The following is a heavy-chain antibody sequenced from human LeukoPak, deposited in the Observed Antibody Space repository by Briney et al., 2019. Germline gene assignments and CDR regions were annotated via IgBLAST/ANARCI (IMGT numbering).Heavy chain of an antibody. V-gene: IGHV3-30-3*01. CDR2: ISYDGSNK. CDR3: ARAPLTGSLRVFDY. D-gene: IGHD1-20*01. CDR1: GFTFSSYA. Sequence: PGRSLRLSCAASGFTFSSYAMHWVRQAPGKGLEWVAVISYDGSNKYYADSVKGRFTISRDNSKNTLYLQMNSLRAEDTAVYYCARAPLTGSLRVFDYWGQGTLVTVSS. J-gene: IGHJ4*02.